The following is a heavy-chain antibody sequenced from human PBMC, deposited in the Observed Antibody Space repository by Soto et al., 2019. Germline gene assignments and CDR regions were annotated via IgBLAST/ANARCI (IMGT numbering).Heavy chain of an antibody. J-gene: IGHJ6*02. Sequence: PGGSLRLSCAASGFTFSSYSVNWVRQAPGKGLEWVSSISSSSSYIYYADSVKGRFTISRDNAKNSLYLQMNSLRAEDTAVYYCARDQQQLLHYYYGMDVWGQGTTVTVSS. CDR1: GFTFSSYS. V-gene: IGHV3-21*01. D-gene: IGHD6-13*01. CDR2: ISSSSSYI. CDR3: ARDQQQLLHYYYGMDV.